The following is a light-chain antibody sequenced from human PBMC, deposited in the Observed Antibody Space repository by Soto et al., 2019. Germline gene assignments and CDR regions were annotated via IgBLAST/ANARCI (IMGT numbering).Light chain of an antibody. CDR2: DAS. CDR3: QQRANWPLT. J-gene: IGKJ4*01. CDR1: QSVGSN. Sequence: EIVMTQSPATLPVSPGERVTLSCRARQSVGSNLAWYQQKPGQAPRLLIYDASNRATGIPARFSGSGSGTDFTLTIGSLEPEDFAVYYCQQRANWPLTFGGGTKVDIK. V-gene: IGKV3-11*01.